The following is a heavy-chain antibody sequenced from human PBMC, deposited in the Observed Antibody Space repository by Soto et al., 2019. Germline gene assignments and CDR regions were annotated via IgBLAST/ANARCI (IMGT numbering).Heavy chain of an antibody. V-gene: IGHV5-51*01. CDR2: IYPGDSDT. Sequence: GESVKISCKGSGYRFTSYWIGWVSQMPGKGLEWMGIIYPGDSDTRCSPSFQGQVTISADKAISTAYLQWSSLKASDTAMYYCARNLRDCSSTSCYEVGALDIWGQGTMVTVSS. CDR1: GYRFTSYW. D-gene: IGHD2-2*01. CDR3: ARNLRDCSSTSCYEVGALDI. J-gene: IGHJ3*02.